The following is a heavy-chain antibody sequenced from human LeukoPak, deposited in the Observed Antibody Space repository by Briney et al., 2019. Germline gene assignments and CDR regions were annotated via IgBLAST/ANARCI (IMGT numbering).Heavy chain of an antibody. V-gene: IGHV4-39*07. D-gene: IGHD2-2*01. CDR1: GGSISSSSYY. CDR2: IYYSGST. J-gene: IGHJ5*02. Sequence: PSETLSLTCTVSGGSISSSSYYWGWIRQPPGKGLEWIGSIYYSGSTYYNPSLNSRVTISVDTSKNQFSLKLSSVTAADTAVYYCAGVGPAARPPNLFDPGGQGRLVTVSS. CDR3: AGVGPAARPPNLFDP.